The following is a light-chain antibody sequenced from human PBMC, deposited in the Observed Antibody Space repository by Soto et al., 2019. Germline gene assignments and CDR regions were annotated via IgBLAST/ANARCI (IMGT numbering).Light chain of an antibody. CDR3: QQYGSSPPWT. J-gene: IGKJ1*01. CDR1: LNANSY. V-gene: IGKV3-20*01. Sequence: EAVLTQSQATLSLSPSTISTLSGNPSLNANSYLARYQQKPGQAPRLLIYDASSRATGIPDRFSGSGSGTEFTLTISSLEPEDFAVYYCQQYGSSPPWTFGQGTKVDI. CDR2: DAS.